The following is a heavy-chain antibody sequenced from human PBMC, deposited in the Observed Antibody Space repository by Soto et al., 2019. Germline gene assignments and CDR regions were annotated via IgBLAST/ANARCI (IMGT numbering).Heavy chain of an antibody. CDR3: AKGIGYYYDSSGYYTNDY. Sequence: VGSLRLSCAASGFAFSSYGMHWVRQAPGKGLEWVAVISYDGSNKYYADSVKGRFTISRDNSKNTLYLQMNSLRAEDTAVYYCAKGIGYYYDSSGYYTNDYWGQGTLVTVSS. CDR2: ISYDGSNK. D-gene: IGHD3-22*01. V-gene: IGHV3-30*18. CDR1: GFAFSSYG. J-gene: IGHJ4*02.